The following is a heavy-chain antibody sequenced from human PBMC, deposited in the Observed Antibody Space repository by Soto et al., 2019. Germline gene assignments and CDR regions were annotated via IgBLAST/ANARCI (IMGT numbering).Heavy chain of an antibody. J-gene: IGHJ4*02. V-gene: IGHV3-30-3*01. Sequence: PGGSLRLSCAASGFTFSSYAMHWVRQAPGKGLEWVAVISYDGSNKYYADSVKGRFTISRDNSKNTLYLQMNSLRAEDTAVYYCARAEFKAYCTNGVCYQPFDYWGQGT. CDR2: ISYDGSNK. CDR1: GFTFSSYA. D-gene: IGHD2-8*01. CDR3: ARAEFKAYCTNGVCYQPFDY.